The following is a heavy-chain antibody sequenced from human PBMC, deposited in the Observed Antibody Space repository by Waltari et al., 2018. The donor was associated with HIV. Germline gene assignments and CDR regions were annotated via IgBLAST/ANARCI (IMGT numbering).Heavy chain of an antibody. CDR3: ARARLVSRGQYCSTTSCLPHYYYYYGMDV. Sequence: QVQLRQWGAGLLKPSETLSLTCAVYGGSFSGSYWSWIRQPPGKGLAWIGEINHSGSTNYNPSLKSRVTIAVDPSKNQFSLKLTSVTAADTAVFYCARARLVSRGQYCSTTSCLPHYYYYYGMDVWGQGTTVTVSS. CDR2: INHSGST. V-gene: IGHV4-34*01. D-gene: IGHD2-2*01. CDR1: GGSFSGSY. J-gene: IGHJ6*02.